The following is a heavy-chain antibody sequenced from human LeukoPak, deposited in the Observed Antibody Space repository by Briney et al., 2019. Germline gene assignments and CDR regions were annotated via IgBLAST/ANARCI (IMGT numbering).Heavy chain of an antibody. D-gene: IGHD6-19*01. V-gene: IGHV1-3*01. CDR2: INAGNGNT. CDR1: GYTFTSYA. J-gene: IGHJ4*02. CDR3: ARETADSSGWFGFDY. Sequence: ASVKVSCKASGYTFTSYAMHWVRQAPGQRLEWMGWINAGNGNTKYSQKFQGRVTITRDTSASTAYSELSSLRSEDTAVYYCARETADSSGWFGFDYWGQGPRVPVSS.